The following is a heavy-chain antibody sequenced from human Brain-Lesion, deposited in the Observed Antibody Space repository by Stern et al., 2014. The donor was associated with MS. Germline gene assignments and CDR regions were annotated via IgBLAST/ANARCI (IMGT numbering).Heavy chain of an antibody. CDR1: GGSISSDNYY. J-gene: IGHJ6*02. CDR2: IYYSGTT. V-gene: IGHV4-31*03. CDR3: ARDHFTTSLDV. D-gene: IGHD2-2*01. Sequence: MQLVESGPGLVKPSQTLSLTCTVSGGSISSDNYYWTWIRQHTGQGLEWIGHIYYSGTTYYNPSLKSRVSITVDTSKNLFSLRLSSVTAADTAVYYCARDHFTTSLDVWGHGTTVTVS.